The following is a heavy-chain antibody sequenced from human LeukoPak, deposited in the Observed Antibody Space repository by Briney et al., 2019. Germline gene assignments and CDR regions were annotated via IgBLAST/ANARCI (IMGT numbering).Heavy chain of an antibody. D-gene: IGHD3-22*01. Sequence: GGSLRLSCAASGFTFSSYAMSWVRQAPGKGLEWVSAISGSGGSTYYADSVKGRFTISRDNSKNTLYLQMNSLRAEDTAVYYCAKDPDYDSSGYYPNGPFDCWGQGTLVTVSS. CDR2: ISGSGGST. V-gene: IGHV3-23*01. CDR3: AKDPDYDSSGYYPNGPFDC. J-gene: IGHJ4*02. CDR1: GFTFSSYA.